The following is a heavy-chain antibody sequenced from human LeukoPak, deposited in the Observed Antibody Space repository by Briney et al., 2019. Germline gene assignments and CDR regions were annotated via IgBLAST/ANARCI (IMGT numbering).Heavy chain of an antibody. J-gene: IGHJ4*02. CDR1: GLTLSNYA. Sequence: PGGSLRLSCEVSGLTLSNYAMSWVRQAPGRGLEWVSAISGSGGSTYYADSVKGRFTISRDNSKNTLYLQMNSLRAEDTAVYYCAKTPDSGVGYCSGGSCYAGYYFDYWGQGTLVTVSS. CDR2: ISGSGGST. CDR3: AKTPDSGVGYCSGGSCYAGYYFDY. V-gene: IGHV3-23*01. D-gene: IGHD2-15*01.